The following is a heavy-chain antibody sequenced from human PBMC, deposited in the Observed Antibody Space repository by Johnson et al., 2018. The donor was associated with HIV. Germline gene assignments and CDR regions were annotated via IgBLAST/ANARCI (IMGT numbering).Heavy chain of an antibody. V-gene: IGHV3-30*03. Sequence: QVKLVESGGGVVQPGKSLTLSCVSSGLSFSNLGIHWVRQAPGKRPEWVAVISFDGNLKKYADSVKGRFTISRDNSKNTLYLQMTSLRQDDTGVYYCARTTLRFLDRGEYACDIWGQGTMVTVAS. CDR2: ISFDGNLK. CDR1: GLSFSNLG. CDR3: ARTTLRFLDRGEYACDI. D-gene: IGHD3-3*01. J-gene: IGHJ3*02.